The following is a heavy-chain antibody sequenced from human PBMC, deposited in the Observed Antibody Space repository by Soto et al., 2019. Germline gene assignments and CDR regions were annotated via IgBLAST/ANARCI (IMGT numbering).Heavy chain of an antibody. CDR3: ARNPQDRQYYYYYYGMDV. CDR1: GFIFKDYA. V-gene: IGHV3-23*01. J-gene: IGHJ6*02. D-gene: IGHD1-1*01. CDR2: ISSGGST. Sequence: GGSLRLSCEASGFIFKDYAMTWVRQAPGAGLEWVSTISSGGSTFYAESVRGRFTISRDNSKSTLCLQMNSLRAEDTAVYYCARNPQDRQYYYYYYGMDVWGQGTTVTVSS.